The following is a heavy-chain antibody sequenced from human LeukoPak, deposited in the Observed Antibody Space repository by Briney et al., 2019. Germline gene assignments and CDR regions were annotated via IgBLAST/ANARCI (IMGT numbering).Heavy chain of an antibody. CDR1: GGSITSSTYY. J-gene: IGHJ6*03. CDR3: ARDAPLGNCSSTSCYRSNYYYYYMDV. D-gene: IGHD2-2*02. CDR2: IYTSGST. V-gene: IGHV4-61*02. Sequence: SETLSLTCTVSGGSITSSTYYWSWIRQPAGKGLEWIGRIYTSGSTYYNPSLKSRVTISVDTSKSQFSLNLSSVTAADTAVYYCARDAPLGNCSSTSCYRSNYYYYYMDVWGKGTTVTISS.